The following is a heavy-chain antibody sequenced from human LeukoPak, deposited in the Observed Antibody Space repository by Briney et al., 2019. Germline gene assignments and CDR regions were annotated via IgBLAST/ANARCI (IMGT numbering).Heavy chain of an antibody. V-gene: IGHV4-61*02. D-gene: IGHD4-17*01. Sequence: SQTLSLTCTVSGSSISSGSYYWSWIRQPAGKGLEWIGRIYTSGSTNYNPSLKSRVTISVDTSKNQFSLKLSSVTAADTAVYYCARGELYDYGDYVGWFDPWGQGTLVTVSS. J-gene: IGHJ5*02. CDR3: ARGELYDYGDYVGWFDP. CDR1: GSSISSGSYY. CDR2: IYTSGST.